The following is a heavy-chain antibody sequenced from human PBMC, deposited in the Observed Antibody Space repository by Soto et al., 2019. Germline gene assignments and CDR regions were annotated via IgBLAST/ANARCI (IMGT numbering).Heavy chain of an antibody. V-gene: IGHV1-18*01. CDR1: GYTFTSYG. J-gene: IGHJ6*02. D-gene: IGHD3-9*01. CDR3: ARDTNYDILTGKSYYYGMDV. Sequence: ASVKVSCKASGYTFTSYGISWVRQAPGQGPEWMGWISAYNGNTNYAQKLQGRVTMTTDTSTSTAYMELRSLRSDDTAVYYCARDTNYDILTGKSYYYGMDVWG. CDR2: ISAYNGNT.